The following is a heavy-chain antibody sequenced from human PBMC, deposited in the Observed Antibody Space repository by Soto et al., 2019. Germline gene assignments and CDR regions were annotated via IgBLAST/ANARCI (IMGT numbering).Heavy chain of an antibody. J-gene: IGHJ6*03. CDR2: MNPNSGNT. Sequence: ASVKVSCKASGYTFTSYDINWVRQATGQGLEWMGWMNPNSGNTGYAQKFQGRSTMTRNTSISTAYMELSSLRSEDTAVYYCARGLRPGYCSGGSCPLGYYYYYMDVWGKGTTVTVSS. V-gene: IGHV1-8*01. CDR1: GYTFTSYD. CDR3: ARGLRPGYCSGGSCPLGYYYYYMDV. D-gene: IGHD2-15*01.